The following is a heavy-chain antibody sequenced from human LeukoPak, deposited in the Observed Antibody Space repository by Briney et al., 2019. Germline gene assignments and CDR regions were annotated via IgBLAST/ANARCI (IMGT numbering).Heavy chain of an antibody. Sequence: PGGSLRLSCAASGFTFSSYAMHWVRQAPGKGLEWVAVISYDGSNKYYADSVKGRFTISRDNSKNTLYLQMNSLRAEDTAVYYCASDYGSGRYNEYYFDYWGQGTLVTVSS. V-gene: IGHV3-30*04. CDR3: ASDYGSGRYNEYYFDY. CDR2: ISYDGSNK. CDR1: GFTFSSYA. D-gene: IGHD3-10*01. J-gene: IGHJ4*02.